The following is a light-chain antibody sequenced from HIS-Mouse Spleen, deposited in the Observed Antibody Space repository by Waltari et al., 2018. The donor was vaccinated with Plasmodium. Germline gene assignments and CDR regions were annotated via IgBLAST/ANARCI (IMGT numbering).Light chain of an antibody. Sequence: SYELTQPSSVSVSPGQTARITCSGDVLAKKYARWFQQKPGQAPVLVFYKDSERPSGIPWRFSGSSSGTTVTLTISGAQVEDEADYYCYSAADNNWVFGGGTKLTVL. CDR2: KDS. CDR1: VLAKKY. J-gene: IGLJ3*02. CDR3: YSAADNNWV. V-gene: IGLV3-27*01.